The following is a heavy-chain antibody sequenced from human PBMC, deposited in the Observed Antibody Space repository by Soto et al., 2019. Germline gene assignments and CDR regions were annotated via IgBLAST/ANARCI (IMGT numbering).Heavy chain of an antibody. Sequence: SLRLSGEAPEFTCSRYDIPLVRQAPGTGVGWGAASSDSGGSTCYADSLKVRITSPRDNPKNTQYRQMNSLRPEDTAVYYCAKDSLQPHTPYCFCYLGQGTLVTVSS. J-gene: IGHJ4*02. D-gene: IGHD6-13*01. CDR2: SSDSGGST. CDR3: AKDSLQPHTPYCFCY. CDR1: EFTCSRYD. V-gene: IGHV3-23*01.